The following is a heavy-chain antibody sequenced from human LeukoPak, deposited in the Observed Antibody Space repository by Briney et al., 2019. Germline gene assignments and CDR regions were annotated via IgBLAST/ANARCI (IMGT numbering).Heavy chain of an antibody. CDR2: ISSSSSYI. V-gene: IGHV3-21*01. Sequence: GGSLRLSCAASGFTFSSYSMNWVRQAPGKGLEWVSSISSSSSYIYYADSVKGRFTISRDNAKNSLYLQMNSLRAEDTAVYYCARKRGGLYGMDVWGQGATVTVSS. CDR3: ARKRGGLYGMDV. D-gene: IGHD3/OR15-3a*01. J-gene: IGHJ6*02. CDR1: GFTFSSYS.